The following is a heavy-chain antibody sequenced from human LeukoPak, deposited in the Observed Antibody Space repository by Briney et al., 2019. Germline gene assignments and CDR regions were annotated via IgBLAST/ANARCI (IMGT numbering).Heavy chain of an antibody. Sequence: ASVKVSCKASGYSFTTYYIHRVRQAPGQGLEWMGIINPSGGSTNYAQKFQGRVAMTRDTSTSTVYMELSSLRLEDTAVFYCARGPPGRVYDSTKRGLFDPWGQGTLVTVSS. CDR2: INPSGGST. J-gene: IGHJ5*02. CDR1: GYSFTTYY. CDR3: ARGPPGRVYDSTKRGLFDP. D-gene: IGHD3-22*01. V-gene: IGHV1-46*01.